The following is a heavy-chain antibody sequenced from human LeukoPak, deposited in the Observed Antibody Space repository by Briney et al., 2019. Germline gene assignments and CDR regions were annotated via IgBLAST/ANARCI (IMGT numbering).Heavy chain of an antibody. CDR1: GYTFTSYG. V-gene: IGHV1-18*03. CDR3: ARRGDYQDY. Sequence: GASVKVSCKASGYTFTSYGISWVRQAPGQGLEWMGWINPYSGNTNYAPKLQGRVTMTTDTSTSTAYMELRSLRSDDMAVYYCARRGDYQDYWGQGTLVTVSS. D-gene: IGHD4-17*01. J-gene: IGHJ4*02. CDR2: INPYSGNT.